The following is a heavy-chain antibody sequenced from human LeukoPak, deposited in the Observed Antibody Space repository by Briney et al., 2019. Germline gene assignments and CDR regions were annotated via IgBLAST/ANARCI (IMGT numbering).Heavy chain of an antibody. D-gene: IGHD3-9*01. V-gene: IGHV3-21*01. CDR3: AQMGDYDILTGYYIDY. CDR1: GFTFSSSS. J-gene: IGHJ4*02. Sequence: PGGSLRLSCAASGFTFSSSSMNWVRQAPGKGLEWVSSISSSGDYIYCADSVKGRFTISRDNAKNSLYLQMNSLRAEDTAVYYCAQMGDYDILTGYYIDYWGQGTLVTVSS. CDR2: ISSSGDYI.